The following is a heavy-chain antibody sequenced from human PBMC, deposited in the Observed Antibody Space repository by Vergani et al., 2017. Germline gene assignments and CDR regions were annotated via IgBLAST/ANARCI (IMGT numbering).Heavy chain of an antibody. CDR1: GGSISSYY. D-gene: IGHD2-15*01. J-gene: IGHJ4*02. Sequence: QVQLQESGPGLVKPSETLPLTCTVSGGSISSYYWSWIRQPPGKGLEWIGYIYYSGSTNYNPSLKSRVTISVDTSKNQFSLKLSSVTAADTAVYYCSRLSXDTTPYLQGGYDCWGQGTLVSVSS. CDR3: SRLSXDTTPYLQGGYDC. V-gene: IGHV4-59*01. CDR2: IYYSGST.